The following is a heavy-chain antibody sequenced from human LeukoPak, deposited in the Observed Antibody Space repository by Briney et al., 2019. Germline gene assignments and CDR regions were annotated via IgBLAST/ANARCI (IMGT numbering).Heavy chain of an antibody. Sequence: GGSLRLSCAASGFTFSQYWMHWVRQVPGKGPVCVSGINSDGRSTYYAGFVKGRFTISRDNAKNSLYLQMNSLRAEDTAVYYCARSRNDYYYYYGMDVWGQGTTVTVSS. CDR2: INSDGRST. CDR3: ARSRNDYYYYYGMDV. CDR1: GFTFSQYW. V-gene: IGHV3-74*01. J-gene: IGHJ6*02.